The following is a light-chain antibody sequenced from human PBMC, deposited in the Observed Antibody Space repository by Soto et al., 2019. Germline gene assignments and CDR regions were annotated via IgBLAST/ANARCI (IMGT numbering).Light chain of an antibody. CDR1: NTAVGGYNY. CDR3: TSYTPTGALV. CDR2: EVR. V-gene: IGLV2-14*01. J-gene: IGLJ1*01. Sequence: QCALTQPASVSGSPGQSVTVSCTGTNTAVGGYNYVSWYQHRPGKAPRLMIYEVRNRLAGVSNRFSGSKSGNTASLTISGLQSEDEADYYCTSYTPTGALVFGSGTKVTVL.